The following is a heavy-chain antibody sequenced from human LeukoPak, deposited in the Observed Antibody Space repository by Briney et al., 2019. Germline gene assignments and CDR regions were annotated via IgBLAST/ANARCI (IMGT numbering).Heavy chain of an antibody. Sequence: GGSLTLSCAASGFTFDAYPMNWLRQAPGKGLEWVSIISGDGSSKSYADSVKGRFTISRDNSRNSLYLQMNSLRTEDTAFYYCAKDSGVFRGPTISNWFGPWGQGTLVTVSS. CDR3: AKDSGVFRGPTISNWFGP. J-gene: IGHJ5*02. CDR1: GFTFDAYP. V-gene: IGHV3-43*02. CDR2: ISGDGSSK. D-gene: IGHD1-26*01.